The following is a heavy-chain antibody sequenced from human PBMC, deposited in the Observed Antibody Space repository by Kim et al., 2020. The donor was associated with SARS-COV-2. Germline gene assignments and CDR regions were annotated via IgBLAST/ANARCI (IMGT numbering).Heavy chain of an antibody. CDR1: GFSFSTYT. Sequence: GGSLRLSCAASGFSFSTYTMSWVRQAPGKGLEWVSAITGSGGRTYFADSVKGRFSVSRDNSKNTLYLQMNSLTSEDTAIYYCAREAEKWLQFYFVDHWG. CDR3: AREAEKWLQFYFVDH. CDR2: ITGSGGRT. V-gene: IGHV3-23*01. D-gene: IGHD5-12*01. J-gene: IGHJ2*01.